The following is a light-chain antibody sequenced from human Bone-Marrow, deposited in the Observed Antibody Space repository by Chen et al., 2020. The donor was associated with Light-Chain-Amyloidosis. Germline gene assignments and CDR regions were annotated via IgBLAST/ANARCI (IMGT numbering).Light chain of an antibody. CDR1: SPNIGRNY. CDR3: AAWDDSLAGWV. Sequence: QSVLTQPPSASGTPGQRVTISCSGSSPNIGRNYVYWYQPLPGTAPKLLIFLNGQRPSGVPDRFSGSKSGTSGSLAIRGLQSDAEADYFCAAWDDSLAGWVFGGGTKLTVL. CDR2: LNG. V-gene: IGLV1-47*01. J-gene: IGLJ3*02.